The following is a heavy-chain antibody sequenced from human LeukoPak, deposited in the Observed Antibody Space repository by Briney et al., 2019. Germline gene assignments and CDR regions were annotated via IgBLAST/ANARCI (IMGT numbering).Heavy chain of an antibody. CDR3: ARSAYYYDSSGYPEGDY. CDR1: GFTFSSYS. Sequence: PGGSLRLSCAASGFTFSSYSMNWVRQAPGKGLEWVSSISSSSSYIYYADSVKGRFTISRDNAKNSLYLQMNSLRAEDTAVYYCARSAYYYDSSGYPEGDYWGQGTLVTVSS. V-gene: IGHV3-21*01. CDR2: ISSSSSYI. J-gene: IGHJ4*02. D-gene: IGHD3-22*01.